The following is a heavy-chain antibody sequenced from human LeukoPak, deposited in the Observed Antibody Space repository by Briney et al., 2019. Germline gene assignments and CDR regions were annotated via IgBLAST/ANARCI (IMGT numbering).Heavy chain of an antibody. CDR3: ATSWGPDTSAFRWGRDGMDV. CDR2: ISKSGDHT. V-gene: IGHV3-23*01. CDR1: GFMFSINW. D-gene: IGHD3-16*01. J-gene: IGHJ6*02. Sequence: PGGSLRLSCAASGFMFSINWMSWVRQAPGKGLEWVSAISKSGDHTYYAASAKGRFTIYRDNSKNTQYLQMNSLRAEDTAVYYCATSWGPDTSAFRWGRDGMDVWGQGTTVIVS.